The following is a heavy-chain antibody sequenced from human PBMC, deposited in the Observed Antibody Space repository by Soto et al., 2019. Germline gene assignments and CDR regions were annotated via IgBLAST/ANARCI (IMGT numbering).Heavy chain of an antibody. Sequence: QVQLVQSGAEVKKPGSPVRVSCTASGDTFNFYTISWVRQVPGQGPEWMGRIIPMLGMSNYAQKFQGRVMIMADKSTSTVYMNLSGLTSEDTAVYYCATNYGSGSTHFDYWGQGTLVTVSS. CDR2: IIPMLGMS. CDR1: GDTFNFYT. V-gene: IGHV1-69*02. D-gene: IGHD3-10*01. CDR3: ATNYGSGSTHFDY. J-gene: IGHJ4*02.